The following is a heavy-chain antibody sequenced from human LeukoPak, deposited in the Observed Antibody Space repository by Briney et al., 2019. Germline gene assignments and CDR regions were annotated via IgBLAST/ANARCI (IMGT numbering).Heavy chain of an antibody. CDR3: ARGLADYYYDSSGYYQPGEQYYFDY. D-gene: IGHD3-22*01. J-gene: IGHJ4*02. Sequence: GASVKVSCKASGYTFTSYGISWVRQAPGQGLEWMGWISAYNGNTNYAQKLQGRVTMTTDTSTSTAYMELRSLRSDDTAVYYCARGLADYYYDSSGYYQPGEQYYFDYWGQGTLVTVSS. CDR1: GYTFTSYG. CDR2: ISAYNGNT. V-gene: IGHV1-18*01.